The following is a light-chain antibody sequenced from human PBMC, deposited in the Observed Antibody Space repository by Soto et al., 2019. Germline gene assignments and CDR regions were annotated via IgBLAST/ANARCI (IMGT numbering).Light chain of an antibody. J-gene: IGKJ2*01. CDR3: KQSYSSPYT. V-gene: IGKV1-39*01. CDR2: AAS. CDR1: QSISSY. Sequence: DIQMTQSPSSLSASVGDRVTITCRASQSISSYLNWYQQKPGKAPKLLIYAASSLQSGVPSRFSGSGSGTDFKLTIRKMKPEHLATYYCKQSYSSPYTFGQGTKLEIK.